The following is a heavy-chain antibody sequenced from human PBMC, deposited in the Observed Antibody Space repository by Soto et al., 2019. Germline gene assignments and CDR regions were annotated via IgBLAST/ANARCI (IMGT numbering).Heavy chain of an antibody. Sequence: GGSLRLSCVVSGFSVSATSIFWVRQATGKGLEWVSLMHRGGTTDNADSVKGRFTTSRDKSKNTLYLHMNGLRVEDTAVYYCARVITTLVDHFDCWGQGTLVTVSS. D-gene: IGHD5-18*01. V-gene: IGHV3-53*01. J-gene: IGHJ4*02. CDR2: MHRGGTT. CDR1: GFSVSATS. CDR3: ARVITTLVDHFDC.